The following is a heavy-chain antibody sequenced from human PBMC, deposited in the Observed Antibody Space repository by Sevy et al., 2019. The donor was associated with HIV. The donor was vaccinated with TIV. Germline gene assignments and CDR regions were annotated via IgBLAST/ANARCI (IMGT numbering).Heavy chain of an antibody. CDR2: IGGDGSNK. CDR3: SRGARMYGDYLLAYFDY. V-gene: IGHV3-33*01. Sequence: GGSLRLSCAASGFTPSTYGMHWVRQAPGRGLEWVAVIGGDGSNKYYADSVKGRFTISRDNSKNTLFLQMDSLRAEDTAVYYCSRGARMYGDYLLAYFDYWGQGTLVTVSS. CDR1: GFTPSTYG. J-gene: IGHJ4*02. D-gene: IGHD2-8*01.